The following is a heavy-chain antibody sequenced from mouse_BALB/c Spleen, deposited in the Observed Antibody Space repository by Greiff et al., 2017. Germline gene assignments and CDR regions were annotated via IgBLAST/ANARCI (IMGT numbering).Heavy chain of an antibody. D-gene: IGHD2-2*01. V-gene: IGHV5-17*02. CDR3: ARSRYGYDTYYFDY. J-gene: IGHJ2*01. CDR1: GFTFSSFG. CDR2: ISSGSSTI. Sequence: VQLKESGGGLVQPGGSRKLSCAASGFTFSSFGMHWVRQAPEKGLEWVAYISSGSSTIYYADTVKGRFTISRDNPKNTLFLQMTSLRSEDTAMYYCARSRYGYDTYYFDYWGQGTTLTVSS.